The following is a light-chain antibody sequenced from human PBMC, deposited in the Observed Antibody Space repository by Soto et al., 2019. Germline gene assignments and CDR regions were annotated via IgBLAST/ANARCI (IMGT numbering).Light chain of an antibody. V-gene: IGLV2-8*01. Sequence: QSALTQPASVSGSPGQSITISCTGTSSDVGGYNYVSWYQQHPGKAPKIIIYEVSKRASGVPDRFSGSKSGNTASLTVSGLQADDEADYYCNSYGGSSNVVFGGGTKVTVL. CDR2: EVS. CDR3: NSYGGSSNVV. CDR1: SSDVGGYNY. J-gene: IGLJ3*02.